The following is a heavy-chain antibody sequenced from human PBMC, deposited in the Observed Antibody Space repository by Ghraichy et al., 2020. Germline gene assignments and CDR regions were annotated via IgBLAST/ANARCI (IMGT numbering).Heavy chain of an antibody. CDR3: ARGDSSGYFKYYYYYYGMDV. V-gene: IGHV3-48*01. D-gene: IGHD3-22*01. CDR2: ISSSSSTI. J-gene: IGHJ6*02. Sequence: GGSLRLSCAASGFTFSSYSMNWVRQAPGKGLEWVSYISSSSSTIYYADSVKGRFTISRDNAKNSLYLQMNSLRAEDTAVYYCARGDSSGYFKYYYYYYGMDVWGQGTTVTVSS. CDR1: GFTFSSYS.